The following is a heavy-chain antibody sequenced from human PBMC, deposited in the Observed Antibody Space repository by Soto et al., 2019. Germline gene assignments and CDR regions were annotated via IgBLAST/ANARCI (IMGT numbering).Heavy chain of an antibody. V-gene: IGHV5-51*01. J-gene: IGHJ4*02. CDR1: GYSFPDYW. Sequence: GESLKISCKGSGYSFPDYWIGWVRQVPGKGLEWMGIIYPDDSDAKYSPSFQGQVTMSADKSINTAYLQWSSLKASDTGMYFCARDGLSSSNSFDYWGQGTQVTVSS. CDR3: ARDGLSSSNSFDY. CDR2: IYPDDSDA. D-gene: IGHD2-2*01.